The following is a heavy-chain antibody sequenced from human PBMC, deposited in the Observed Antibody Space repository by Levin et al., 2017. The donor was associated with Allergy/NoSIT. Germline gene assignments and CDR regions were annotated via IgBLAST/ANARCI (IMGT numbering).Heavy chain of an antibody. D-gene: IGHD5-12*01. CDR2: ISTTSSTM. V-gene: IGHV3-48*01. CDR1: GFTFSSHC. J-gene: IGHJ6*02. CDR3: AREMDISRYYYYFHGIDV. Sequence: GGSLRLSCAASGFTFSSHCMNWVRQAPGKGLEWVSYISTTSSTMYYADSVKGRFTISRDNAKKSLYLQMNSLRAEDTAVYYCAREMDISRYYYYFHGIDVWGQGTTVTVSS.